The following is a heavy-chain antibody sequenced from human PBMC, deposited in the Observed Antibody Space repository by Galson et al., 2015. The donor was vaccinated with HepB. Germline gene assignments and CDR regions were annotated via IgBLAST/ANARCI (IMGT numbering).Heavy chain of an antibody. CDR3: AKGGGYCSSTSCYPGLPYYYYGMDV. Sequence: SLRLSCAASGFTFSSYAMSWVRQAPGKGLEWVSAISGSGGSTYYADSVKGRFTISRDNSKNTLYLQMNSLRAEDTAVYYCAKGGGYCSSTSCYPGLPYYYYGMDVWGQGTTVTVSS. J-gene: IGHJ6*02. CDR1: GFTFSSYA. CDR2: ISGSGGST. D-gene: IGHD2-2*01. V-gene: IGHV3-23*01.